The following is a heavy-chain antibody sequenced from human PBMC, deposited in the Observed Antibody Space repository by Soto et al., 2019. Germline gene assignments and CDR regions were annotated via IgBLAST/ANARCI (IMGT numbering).Heavy chain of an antibody. V-gene: IGHV4-59*01. CDR3: ARATLFGVVNYGMDV. CDR1: GGSISSYY. J-gene: IGHJ6*04. CDR2: IYYSGST. D-gene: IGHD3-3*01. Sequence: SEPLSLTCTVSGGSISSYYWSWIRLPPGKGLEWVGYIYYSGSTNYNPSLKSRVTISVDTSKNQFSLTLSSVTAADTAVYYCARATLFGVVNYGMDVWDTGTTVTVSS.